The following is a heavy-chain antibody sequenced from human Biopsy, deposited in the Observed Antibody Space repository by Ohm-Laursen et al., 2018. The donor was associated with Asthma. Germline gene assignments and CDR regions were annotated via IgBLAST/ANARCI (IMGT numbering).Heavy chain of an antibody. CDR1: GGTFNTYV. V-gene: IGHV1-69*13. D-gene: IGHD2-2*01. CDR2: INSVFGTT. J-gene: IGHJ4*02. Sequence: SVKVSCKSLGGTFNTYVIGWVRQAPGQGLEWMGGINSVFGTTTYPQKFQDRVTITADDSTSTVYMELCSLRSEDTAVYYCARKAGSCISRTCYSLDFWGQGTLVTFSS. CDR3: ARKAGSCISRTCYSLDF.